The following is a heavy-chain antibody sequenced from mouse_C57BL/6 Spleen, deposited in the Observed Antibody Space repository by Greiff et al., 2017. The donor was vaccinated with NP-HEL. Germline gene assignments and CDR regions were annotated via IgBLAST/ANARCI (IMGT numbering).Heavy chain of an antibody. J-gene: IGHJ2*01. D-gene: IGHD1-1*01. CDR1: GYTFTSYW. CDR2: IYPGSGST. V-gene: IGHV1-55*01. CDR3: ARPYYYGSSYGY. Sequence: VQLQQPGAELVKPGASVKMSCKASGYTFTSYWITWVKQRPGQGLEWIGDIYPGSGSTNYNEKFKSKATLTVDTSSSTAHMQLSSLTSEDSAVYYCARPYYYGSSYGYWGQGTTLTVSS.